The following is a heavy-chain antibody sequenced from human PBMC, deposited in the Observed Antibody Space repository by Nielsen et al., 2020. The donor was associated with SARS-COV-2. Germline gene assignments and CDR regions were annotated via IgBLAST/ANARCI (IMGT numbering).Heavy chain of an antibody. Sequence: SGPTLVKPTQTLTLTCTFSGFSLSTSGVGVGWIRQPPGKALEWLALIYWDDDKRYSPSLKSRLTITKDTSKNQVVLTMTNMDPVDTATYYCAREYYYDSSGYYYFDYWGQGTLVTVSS. CDR3: AREYYYDSSGYYYFDY. CDR2: IYWDDDK. J-gene: IGHJ4*02. CDR1: GFSLSTSGVG. D-gene: IGHD3-22*01. V-gene: IGHV2-5*02.